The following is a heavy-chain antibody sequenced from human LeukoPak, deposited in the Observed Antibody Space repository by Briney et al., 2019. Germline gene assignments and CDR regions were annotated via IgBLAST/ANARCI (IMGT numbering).Heavy chain of an antibody. V-gene: IGHV3-21*04. Sequence: GGSLRLSCAASGFTFSSYSMNWVRQAPGKGLEWVSSISSSSSYIYYADSVKGRFTISRDNAKNSLYLQMNSLRAEDTALYYCAKVRVPQTAMVYYYYGMDVWGQGTTVTVSS. CDR1: GFTFSSYS. CDR2: ISSSSSYI. J-gene: IGHJ6*02. CDR3: AKVRVPQTAMVYYYYGMDV. D-gene: IGHD5-18*01.